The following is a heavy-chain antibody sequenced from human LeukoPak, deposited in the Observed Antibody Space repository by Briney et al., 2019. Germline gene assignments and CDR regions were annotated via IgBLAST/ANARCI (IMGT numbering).Heavy chain of an antibody. CDR1: GYSISSGYY. CDR3: ARGGATTVTPPLNWFDP. CDR2: IYHSGST. V-gene: IGHV4-38-2*02. Sequence: SETLSLTCTVSGYSISSGYYWGWIRQPPGKGLEWIGSIYHSGSTYYNPSLKSRVTISVDTSKNQFSLKLSSVTAADTAVYYCARGGATTVTPPLNWFDPWGQGTLVTVSS. D-gene: IGHD4-17*01. J-gene: IGHJ5*02.